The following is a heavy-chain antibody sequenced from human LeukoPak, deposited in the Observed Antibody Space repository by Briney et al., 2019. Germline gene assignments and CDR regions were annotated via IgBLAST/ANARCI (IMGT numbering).Heavy chain of an antibody. D-gene: IGHD3-9*01. Sequence: SETLSLTCAVSGYSISSGYYWGWIRQPPGKGLEWMGSIYHSGSTYYNPSLKSRVTISVDTSKNQFSLKLSSVTAADTAVYYCARGPSKVLRYFDWSSDYFDYWGQGTLVTVSS. V-gene: IGHV4-38-2*01. J-gene: IGHJ4*02. CDR3: ARGPSKVLRYFDWSSDYFDY. CDR1: GYSISSGYY. CDR2: IYHSGST.